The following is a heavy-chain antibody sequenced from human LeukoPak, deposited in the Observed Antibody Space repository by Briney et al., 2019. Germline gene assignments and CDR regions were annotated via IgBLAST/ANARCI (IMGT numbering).Heavy chain of an antibody. D-gene: IGHD3-3*01. CDR3: ARVNFWSGQFFYGMDV. CDR1: GFTFINYC. J-gene: IGHJ6*02. V-gene: IGHV3-74*01. CDR2: INIDGSSR. Sequence: PSGSLSRTFAAYGFTFINYCMHWVRPAQGNGLMWVSRINIDGSSRGYAASVKGRCTVSRDNAKNLLYLEMNSLRAEDTAVYCCARVNFWSGQFFYGMDVWGQGTTVTVSS.